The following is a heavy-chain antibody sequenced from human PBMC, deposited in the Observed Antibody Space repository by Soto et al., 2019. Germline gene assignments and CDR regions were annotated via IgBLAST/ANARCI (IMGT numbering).Heavy chain of an antibody. Sequence: QVQLVQSGAEVKEPGASVKVSCKASGYTFTTLDINWVRQATGQGLEWMGWVRPTNGQTSYAQKFQGRVTMTRDTSIGTVYMELNSLTSEDTAIYYCARGGNAGVDYWGQGTLITVSS. J-gene: IGHJ4*02. V-gene: IGHV1-8*02. CDR2: VRPTNGQT. CDR1: GYTFTTLD. D-gene: IGHD7-27*01. CDR3: ARGGNAGVDY.